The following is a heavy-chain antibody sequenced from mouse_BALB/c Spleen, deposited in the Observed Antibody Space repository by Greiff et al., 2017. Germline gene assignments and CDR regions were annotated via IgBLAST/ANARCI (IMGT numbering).Heavy chain of an antibody. CDR3: ARAYYGDDTFAY. CDR2: INPSNGRT. J-gene: IGHJ3*01. Sequence: QVQLQQPGAELVKPGASVKLSCKASGYTFTSYWMHWVKQRPGQGLEWIGEINPSNGRTNYNEKFKSKATLTVDKSSSTAYMQLSSLTSEDSAVYYCARAYYGDDTFAYWGQGTLVTVSA. D-gene: IGHD2-14*01. V-gene: IGHV1S81*02. CDR1: GYTFTSYW.